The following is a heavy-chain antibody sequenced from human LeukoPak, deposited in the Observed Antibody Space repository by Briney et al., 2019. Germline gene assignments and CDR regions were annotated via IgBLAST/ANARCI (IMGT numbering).Heavy chain of an antibody. CDR3: TTERYSSSWYYYYMDV. V-gene: IGHV3-15*01. CDR2: IKSKTDGGAT. Sequence: GGSLRLSCAVSGFTFSNAWMSWVRQAPGKGLEWVGRIKSKTDGGATDYAAPVKGRFTISRDDSKNTLYLQMNSLKTEDTAVYYCTTERYSSSWYYYYMDVWGKGTTVTVSS. J-gene: IGHJ6*03. CDR1: GFTFSNAW. D-gene: IGHD6-13*01.